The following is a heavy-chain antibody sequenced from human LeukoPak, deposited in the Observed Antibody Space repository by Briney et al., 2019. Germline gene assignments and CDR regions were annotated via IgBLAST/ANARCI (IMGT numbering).Heavy chain of an antibody. D-gene: IGHD3-22*01. CDR1: GFTFSDFY. CDR2: ISNRGSTI. Sequence: GGSLRLSCAASGFTFSDFYTTWIRQAPGKGLEWVSYISNRGSTIHYADSVRGRFTISRDNAKKSLYLQMNSLRAEDTAVYYCARSADRSGYFREITLYYFDYWGQGTLVTVSP. CDR3: ARSADRSGYFREITLYYFDY. V-gene: IGHV3-11*01. J-gene: IGHJ4*02.